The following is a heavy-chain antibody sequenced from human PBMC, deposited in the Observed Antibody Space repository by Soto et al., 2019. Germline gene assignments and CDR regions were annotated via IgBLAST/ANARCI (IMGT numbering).Heavy chain of an antibody. CDR1: GYSFTSYW. Sequence: GESLKISCKGSGYSFTSYWIGWVRQMPGKGLEWMGIIYPGDSDTRYSPSFQGQVTISADKSISTAYLQWSSLKASDTAMYYCARLAPSPYYYGSGSPFGAFDIWGQGTMVTVSS. V-gene: IGHV5-51*01. D-gene: IGHD3-10*01. CDR3: ARLAPSPYYYGSGSPFGAFDI. CDR2: IYPGDSDT. J-gene: IGHJ3*02.